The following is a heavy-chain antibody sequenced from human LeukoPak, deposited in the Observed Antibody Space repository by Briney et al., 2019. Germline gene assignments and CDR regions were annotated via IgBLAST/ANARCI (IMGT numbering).Heavy chain of an antibody. CDR3: ARGRGRVAGTVKINDAFDI. V-gene: IGHV1-2*02. Sequence: ASVKVSCKASGYTFTGYYMHWVRQAPGQGLEWMGWINPNKGGTNYPQKFKGRVTRPRDTSTSTAYMELSRLSSDVTPVYCCARGRGRVAGTVKINDAFDIWSQGTMVTVSS. CDR2: INPNKGGT. D-gene: IGHD6-19*01. J-gene: IGHJ3*02. CDR1: GYTFTGYY.